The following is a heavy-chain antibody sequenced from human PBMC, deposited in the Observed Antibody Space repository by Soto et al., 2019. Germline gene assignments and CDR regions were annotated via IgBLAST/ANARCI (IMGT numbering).Heavy chain of an antibody. D-gene: IGHD3-22*01. CDR1: GGSISSSSYY. V-gene: IGHV4-39*02. CDR3: ARVGPWVPYYYDSSPYTFENWFDP. CDR2: IYHGGST. Sequence: SETLSLTCTVSGGSISSSSYYWGWIHQPPGKGLEWIGSIYHGGSTYYNPSLNSRVTLSIDMTNNHVSLILNSVTAADTAVYYCARVGPWVPYYYDSSPYTFENWFDPWGQGTLVTVSS. J-gene: IGHJ5*02.